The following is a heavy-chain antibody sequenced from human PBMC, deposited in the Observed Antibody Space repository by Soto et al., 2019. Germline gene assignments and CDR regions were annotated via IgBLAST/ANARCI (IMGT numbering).Heavy chain of an antibody. J-gene: IGHJ3*02. CDR2: ISYDGSNK. CDR1: GFTFSSYG. CDR3: AKEDGDVFDI. Sequence: GGSLRLSCAASGFTFSSYGMHWVRQAPGKGLEWVAVISYDGSNKYYADSGKGRFTISRDNSKNTLYLQMNRLRAEDTAVYYCAKEDGDVFDIWGQGTMVTVPS. V-gene: IGHV3-30*18.